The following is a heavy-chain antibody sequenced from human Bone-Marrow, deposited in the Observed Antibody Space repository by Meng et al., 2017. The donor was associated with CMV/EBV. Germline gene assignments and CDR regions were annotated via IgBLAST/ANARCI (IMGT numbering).Heavy chain of an antibody. Sequence: GGSLRLSCGVSGLNFINAWMSWVRQAPGKGLEYVSAISSNGGSTYYVDSVKGRFTISRDNSKNTLYLQMGSLRAEDMAVYYCARTDGITMVRGVIINAYGIDYWGQGTLVTVSS. CDR3: ARTDGITMVRGVIINAYGIDY. J-gene: IGHJ4*02. CDR2: ISSNGGST. D-gene: IGHD3-10*01. V-gene: IGHV3-64*02. CDR1: GLNFINAW.